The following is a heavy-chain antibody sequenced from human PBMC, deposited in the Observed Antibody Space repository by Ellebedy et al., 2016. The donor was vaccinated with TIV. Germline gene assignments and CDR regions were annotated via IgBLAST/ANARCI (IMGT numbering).Heavy chain of an antibody. CDR1: GYTFTDYY. D-gene: IGHD1-26*01. J-gene: IGHJ4*02. CDR3: ARALKWELFFDF. V-gene: IGHV1-2*04. Sequence: AASVKVSCKASGYTFTDYYIQWVRQAPGQELEWMGWINPKTGGTSYAQKFQGWITMTWDTSISTASLELSRLRSDDTAVYYCARALKWELFFDFWGQGTLVTVSS. CDR2: INPKTGGT.